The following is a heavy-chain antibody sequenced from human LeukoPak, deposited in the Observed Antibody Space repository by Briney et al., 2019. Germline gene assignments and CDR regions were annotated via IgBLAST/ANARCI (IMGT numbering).Heavy chain of an antibody. D-gene: IGHD7-27*01. CDR1: GDSISSSSYY. J-gene: IGHJ3*02. V-gene: IGHV4-39*01. CDR3: ASRINWGIGAFDI. Sequence: PSETLSLTCTVSGDSISSSSYYWGWIRQPPGKGLEWLGNIYYSGSTYYNPSLKSRVAISVDTSKNQFSLKLSSVTAADTAVYYCASRINWGIGAFDIWGQGTMVTVSS. CDR2: IYYSGST.